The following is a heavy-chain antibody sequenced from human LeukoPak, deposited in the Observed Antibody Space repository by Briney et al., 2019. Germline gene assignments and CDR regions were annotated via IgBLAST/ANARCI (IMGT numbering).Heavy chain of an antibody. J-gene: IGHJ6*03. D-gene: IGHD5-18*01. V-gene: IGHV4-4*07. CDR3: ARDGVDTAMATYYMDV. CDR1: GGSISSYY. CDR2: IYTSGST. Sequence: SETLSLTCTVSGGSISSYYWSWIRQPAGKGLEWIGRIYTSGSTNYNPSLKSRVTMSVDTSKNQFSLKLSSVTAADTAVYYCARDGVDTAMATYYMDVWGKGTTVTVSS.